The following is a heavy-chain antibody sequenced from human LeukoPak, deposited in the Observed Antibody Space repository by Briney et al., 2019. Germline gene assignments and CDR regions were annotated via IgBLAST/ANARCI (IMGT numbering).Heavy chain of an antibody. D-gene: IGHD3-3*01. Sequence: SETLSLTCTVSGRSINSYYWGWIRQPPGKGLEWIGYIYHSGSTNYNPSFKSRVTISVNTSKNQFSLELRTVTAADTAVYFCAKTYYDLDTGSDAFDIWGQGTMVTVSS. CDR3: AKTYYDLDTGSDAFDI. J-gene: IGHJ3*02. CDR2: IYHSGST. CDR1: GRSINSYY. V-gene: IGHV4-59*03.